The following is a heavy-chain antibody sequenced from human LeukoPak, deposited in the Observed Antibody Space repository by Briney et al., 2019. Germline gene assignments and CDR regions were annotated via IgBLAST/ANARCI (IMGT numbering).Heavy chain of an antibody. D-gene: IGHD4-17*01. CDR1: GYTFPSYG. V-gene: IGHV1-8*01. Sequence: VNVSCKASGYTFPSYGINWVRQATGQGLEWVGWINPNRGHRAYAQKFQGRVTMTRNTSISTAYMELSSLRSEDTAVYYCARGPTVTTRAGFDLWGQGTLVTVSS. CDR3: ARGPTVTTRAGFDL. J-gene: IGHJ5*02. CDR2: INPNRGHR.